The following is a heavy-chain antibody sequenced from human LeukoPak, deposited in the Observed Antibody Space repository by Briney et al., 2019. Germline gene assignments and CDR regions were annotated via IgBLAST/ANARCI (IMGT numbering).Heavy chain of an antibody. CDR2: ISTYNGKT. V-gene: IGHV1-18*01. Sequence: ASVKVSCKASGYTFSSYAISWVRQAPGQGLEWMGWISTYNGKTNYAQKYQGRVTITTDASTTAYMELSNLRYDDTAVYYCAREGLGELTLDYWGQGTLVTVSS. J-gene: IGHJ4*02. CDR3: AREGLGELTLDY. CDR1: GYTFSSYA. D-gene: IGHD3-16*01.